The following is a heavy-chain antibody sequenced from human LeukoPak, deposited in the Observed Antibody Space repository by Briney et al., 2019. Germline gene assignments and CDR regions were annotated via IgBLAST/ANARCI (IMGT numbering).Heavy chain of an antibody. CDR3: AREDRAAFDI. CDR2: IYHSGST. D-gene: IGHD1-14*01. Sequence: SETLSLTCAVSGGSISSGGYSWSWIRQPPGKGLEWIGYIYHSGSTYYNPSLKSRVTISVDTSKNQFSLKLSSVTAADTAVYYCAREDRAAFDIWGQGTMVTVSS. J-gene: IGHJ3*02. CDR1: GGSISSGGYS. V-gene: IGHV4-30-2*05.